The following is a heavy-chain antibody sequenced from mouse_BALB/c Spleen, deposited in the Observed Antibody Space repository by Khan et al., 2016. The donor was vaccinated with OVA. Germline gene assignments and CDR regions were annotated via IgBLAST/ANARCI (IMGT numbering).Heavy chain of an antibody. J-gene: IGHJ3*01. CDR3: ATLYGSPFTY. CDR2: IDPANGDT. CDR1: DFNIKDTY. V-gene: IGHV14-3*02. D-gene: IGHD2-1*01. Sequence: DVKLQESGAELVKPGASVKLSCTASDFNIKDTYIHWVKERPEQGPEWIGRIDPANGDTKYDPKFQGKATITADTSSNTAYLQLSSLTSEDTAVYYCATLYGSPFTYWGQGTLVTVSA.